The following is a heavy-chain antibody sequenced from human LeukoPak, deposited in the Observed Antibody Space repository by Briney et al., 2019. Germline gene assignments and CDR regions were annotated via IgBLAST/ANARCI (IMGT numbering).Heavy chain of an antibody. CDR2: ARSKTGGETT. J-gene: IGHJ4*02. CDR3: SWAGRVFHH. CDR1: GFTFSDAW. V-gene: IGHV3-15*01. D-gene: IGHD1-26*01. Sequence: PGGSLRLSCAGSGFTFSDAWLSWVRQAPGQGLDWIGLARSKTGGETTDYAAPVKGRFIISRDDLRHTVYLQMNSLKTEDTGIYYCSWAGRVFHHWGQGTLVTVSS.